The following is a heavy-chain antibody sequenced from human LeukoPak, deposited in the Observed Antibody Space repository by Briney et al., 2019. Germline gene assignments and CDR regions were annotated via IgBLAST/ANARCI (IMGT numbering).Heavy chain of an antibody. J-gene: IGHJ3*02. CDR2: INHSGST. V-gene: IGHV4-34*01. CDR3: AREDGAAAGDAFDI. CDR1: AASFSGYY. D-gene: IGHD6-13*01. Sequence: SETLSLTCAVYAASFSGYYWGWIRHPPGKGLEWIGEINHSGSTNYNPSLKSGVTTSVDTSKNQSSLKLSSVTAADTAVYYCAREDGAAAGDAFDIWGEGTMGTVSS.